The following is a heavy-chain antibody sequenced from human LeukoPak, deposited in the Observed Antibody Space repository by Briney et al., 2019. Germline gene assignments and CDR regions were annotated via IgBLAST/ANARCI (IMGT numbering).Heavy chain of an antibody. V-gene: IGHV3-66*02. Sequence: GGSLRLSCAASGFTVSSNYMSWVRQAPGKGLEWVSGIYSGGSTYYADPVKGRFTISRDNSKKALYLQMNSLIDEDTAVYYCAREDIVVAPAAMDDNYYYYMDFWGKGTTVTVSS. J-gene: IGHJ6*03. CDR3: AREDIVVAPAAMDDNYYYYMDF. D-gene: IGHD2-2*01. CDR1: GFTVSSNY. CDR2: IYSGGST.